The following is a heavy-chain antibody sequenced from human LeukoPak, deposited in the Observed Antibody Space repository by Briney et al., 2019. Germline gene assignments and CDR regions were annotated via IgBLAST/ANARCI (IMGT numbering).Heavy chain of an antibody. CDR2: ISGGVDNT. Sequence: GRSLRLSCAASGFTFSDYAMHWVRQAPGKGLEWVSAISGGVDNTFYADSVKGRFTISRDNSKNTLCLQMNTLRVEDTAVYYCMGRSGPVVYWGQGILVTVSS. CDR1: GFTFSDYA. J-gene: IGHJ4*02. CDR3: MGRSGPVVY. D-gene: IGHD1-26*01. V-gene: IGHV3-23*01.